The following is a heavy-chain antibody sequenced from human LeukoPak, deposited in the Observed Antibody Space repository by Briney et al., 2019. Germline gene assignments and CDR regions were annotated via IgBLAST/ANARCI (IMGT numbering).Heavy chain of an antibody. CDR3: ARGGSRRGYYDSGLDY. CDR1: GFTFSSYS. V-gene: IGHV3-21*01. D-gene: IGHD3-22*01. J-gene: IGHJ4*02. Sequence: GGSLRLSCAASGFTFSSYSMNWVRQAPGKGLEWVSSISSSSSYIYYADSVEGRFTISRDNAKNSLYLQMNSLRAEDTAVYYCARGGSRRGYYDSGLDYWGQGTLVTVSS. CDR2: ISSSSSYI.